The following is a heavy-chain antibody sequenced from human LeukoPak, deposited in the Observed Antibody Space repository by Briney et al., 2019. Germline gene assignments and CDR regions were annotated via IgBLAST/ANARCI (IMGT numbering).Heavy chain of an antibody. CDR3: ARRMTVSATNWFDP. V-gene: IGHV4-59*01. J-gene: IGHJ5*02. CDR1: GASTSSSF. CDR2: IYYTGST. Sequence: SETLSLTCTVSGASTSSSFWTWIRQSPGKGLEWLAYIYYTGSTNLNPSLKSRLTISVDTSKNQFSLRPSSVTAADTAIYYCARRMTVSATNWFDPWGQGTLVTVSS. D-gene: IGHD5/OR15-5a*01.